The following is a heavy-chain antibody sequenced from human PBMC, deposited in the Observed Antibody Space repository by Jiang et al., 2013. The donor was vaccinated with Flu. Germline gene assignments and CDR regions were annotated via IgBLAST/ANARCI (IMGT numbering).Heavy chain of an antibody. CDR2: IYTSGST. V-gene: IGHV4-61*02. CDR1: GGSISSGSYY. Sequence: GSGLVKPSQTLSLTCTVSGGSISSGSYYWSWIRQPAGKGLEWIGRIYTSGSTNYNPSLKSRVTISVDTSKNQFSLKLSSVTAADTAVYYCARDRMVRGVSLGDAFDIWGQGTMVTVSS. J-gene: IGHJ3*02. CDR3: ARDRMVRGVSLGDAFDI. D-gene: IGHD3-10*01.